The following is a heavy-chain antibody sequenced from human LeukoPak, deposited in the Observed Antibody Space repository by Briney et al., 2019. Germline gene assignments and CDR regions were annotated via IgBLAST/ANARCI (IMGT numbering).Heavy chain of an antibody. CDR1: GYTFTSYY. V-gene: IGHV1-46*01. CDR3: ARDKTTYYYDSSGYSNSMDV. J-gene: IGHJ6*01. D-gene: IGHD3-22*01. CDR2: INPSGGST. Sequence: EASVNVSCKASGYTFTSYYMHWVRQAPGQGLEWMGIINPSGGSTSYAQKFQGRVTMTRDTSTSTVYMELSSLRSEDTAVYYCARDKTTYYYDSSGYSNSMDVWGRGTTVTVSS.